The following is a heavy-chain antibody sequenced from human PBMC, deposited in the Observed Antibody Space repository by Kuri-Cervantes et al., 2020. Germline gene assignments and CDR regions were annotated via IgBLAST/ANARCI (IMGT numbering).Heavy chain of an antibody. J-gene: IGHJ4*02. CDR3: ATDRGYSSGWYYFDY. Sequence: ASVKVSCKTSGYNFINYYMHWVRQAPGQGLEWMGIIDPSGGATTYRQKFQGRVTMTEDTSTDTAYMELSSLRSEDTAVYYCATDRGYSSGWYYFDYWGQGTLVTVSS. CDR1: GYNFINYY. D-gene: IGHD6-19*01. V-gene: IGHV1-46*01. CDR2: IDPSGGAT.